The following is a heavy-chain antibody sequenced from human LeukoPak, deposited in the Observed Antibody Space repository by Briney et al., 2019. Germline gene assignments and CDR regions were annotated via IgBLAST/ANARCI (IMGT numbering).Heavy chain of an antibody. CDR1: GVSISRYY. Sequence: SETLSLTCTVSGVSISRYYWSGIRERPGGGREWIARIYTSGSPNYNPPLKSRVTMSVDTSKHQFSLNLSSVTAADAAVYYCATGLYCGGDCARAYAFDIWGQGTTVTVSS. CDR2: IYTSGSP. V-gene: IGHV4-4*07. D-gene: IGHD2-21*02. J-gene: IGHJ3*02. CDR3: ATGLYCGGDCARAYAFDI.